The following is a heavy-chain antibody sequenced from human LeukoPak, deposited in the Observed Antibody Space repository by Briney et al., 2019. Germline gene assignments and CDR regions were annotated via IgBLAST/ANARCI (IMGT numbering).Heavy chain of an antibody. J-gene: IGHJ6*04. CDR2: SDPHQT. CDR1: GYTFTSYD. D-gene: IGHD2/OR15-2a*01. V-gene: IGHV1-24*01. CDR3: ASILYGYGLDV. Sequence: GASVKVSCKASGYTFTSYDINWVRQATGQGLEWMGSSDPHQTNYARNFQGRLTMTEDTSADTAYMELSSLRSEDTAVYYCASILYGYGLDVWGKGTTVTVSS.